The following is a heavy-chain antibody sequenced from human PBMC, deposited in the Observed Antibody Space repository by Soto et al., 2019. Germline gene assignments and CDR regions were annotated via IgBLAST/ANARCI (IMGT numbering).Heavy chain of an antibody. V-gene: IGHV3-23*01. J-gene: IGHJ4*02. CDR2: ITGSADKT. CDR3: ARDCSSSSCSVWHY. D-gene: IGHD2-2*01. Sequence: EVQLLESGGDLVXPGGSXXLSCAASGFXLXXYAMTWVRQAPGKGLEWVSGITGSADKTYYADSVKGRFIISRDNSKNTLYLQMNSLRAEDTALYYCARDCSSSSCSVWHYWGQGTLVTVSS. CDR1: GFXLXXYA.